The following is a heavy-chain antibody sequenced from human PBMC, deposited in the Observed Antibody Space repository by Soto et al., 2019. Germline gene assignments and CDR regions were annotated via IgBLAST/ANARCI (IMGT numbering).Heavy chain of an antibody. CDR1: GGSISSYY. V-gene: IGHV4-38-2*02. D-gene: IGHD3-9*01. J-gene: IGHJ6*02. CDR2: IYHSGST. Sequence: SETLSLICTVSGGSISSYYWGWIRQPPGKGLAWIGSIYHSGSTYYNPSLKSRVTISVDTSKNQFSLKLSSVTAADTAVYYCARDLKLRYFDWLLVSPDYGMDVWGQGTTVTVSS. CDR3: ARDLKLRYFDWLLVSPDYGMDV.